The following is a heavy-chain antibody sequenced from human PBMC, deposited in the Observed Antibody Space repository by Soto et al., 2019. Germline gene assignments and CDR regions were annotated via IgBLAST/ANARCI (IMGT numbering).Heavy chain of an antibody. V-gene: IGHV1-58*01. CDR3: AASLGYYVFWSGYLRGYGMEV. D-gene: IGHD3-3*01. J-gene: IGHJ6*02. CDR1: GFTFTSSA. Sequence: TSVKVSCKASGFTFTSSAVQWVRQARGQRLEWIGWIVVGSGNTNYAQKFQERVTITRDMSTSTAYMELSSLRSQDTAVYYCAASLGYYVFWSGYLRGYGMEVWGQGTRVTVSS. CDR2: IVVGSGNT.